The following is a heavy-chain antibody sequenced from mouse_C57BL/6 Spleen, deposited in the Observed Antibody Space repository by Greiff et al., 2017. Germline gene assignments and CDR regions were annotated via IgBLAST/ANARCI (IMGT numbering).Heavy chain of an antibody. D-gene: IGHD2-4*01. Sequence: VQLQQSGAELVRPGTSVKVSCKASGYAFTNYLIEWVKQRPGQGLEWIGVINPGSGGTNYNEKFKGKATLTADKSSSTAYMQLSSLTSEDSAVYFCARSGYDYDFDWGQGTTLTVSS. J-gene: IGHJ2*01. CDR1: GYAFTNYL. V-gene: IGHV1-54*01. CDR3: ARSGYDYDFD. CDR2: INPGSGGT.